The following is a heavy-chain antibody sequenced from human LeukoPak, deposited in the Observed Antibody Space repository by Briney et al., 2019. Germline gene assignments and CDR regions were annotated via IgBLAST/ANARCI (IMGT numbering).Heavy chain of an antibody. D-gene: IGHD3-3*01. CDR3: ARGTTLEYYDFWSGYYSRGVMGYFDY. J-gene: IGHJ4*02. CDR1: GYTFTSYY. CDR2: INPSGGST. Sequence: ASVKVSCKASGYTFTSYYMHWVRQAPGQGLEWMGIINPSGGSTSYAQKFQGRVTMTRDTSTSTVYMELSSPRSEDTAVYYCARGTTLEYYDFWSGYYSRGVMGYFDYWGQGTLVTVSS. V-gene: IGHV1-46*01.